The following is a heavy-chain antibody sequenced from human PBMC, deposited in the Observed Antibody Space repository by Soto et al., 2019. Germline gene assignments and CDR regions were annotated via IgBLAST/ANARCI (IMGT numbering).Heavy chain of an antibody. V-gene: IGHV4-59*01. CDR2: IYYSGST. Sequence: QVQLQEPGPGLVKPSETLSLTCTVSGGSISSYYWSWIRQPPGKGLEWIGYIYYSGSTNYNPSLKSRVTLSVDTSKNQFSLKLSSVTAADTAVYYCARDSGGGVDYWGQGTLVTVSS. J-gene: IGHJ4*02. CDR1: GGSISSYY. D-gene: IGHD1-26*01. CDR3: ARDSGGGVDY.